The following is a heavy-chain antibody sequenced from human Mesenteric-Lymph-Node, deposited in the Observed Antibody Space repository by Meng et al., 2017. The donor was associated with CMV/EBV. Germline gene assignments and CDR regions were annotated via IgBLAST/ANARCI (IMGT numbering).Heavy chain of an antibody. J-gene: IGHJ3*02. D-gene: IGHD2-2*01. V-gene: IGHV2-5*01. CDR2: IYWNNDQ. Sequence: SGPTLVKPTQTLTLTCTFSGFSLSTSGVAVGWIRQSPGKALDWLAVIYWNNDQRYSPSLKGKLTITKDISKNQVVLTMTNMDAVDTGTYYCAHITLGQCDDTGCPWADAFDIWGQGTVVTVSS. CDR3: AHITLGQCDDTGCPWADAFDI. CDR1: GFSLSTSGVA.